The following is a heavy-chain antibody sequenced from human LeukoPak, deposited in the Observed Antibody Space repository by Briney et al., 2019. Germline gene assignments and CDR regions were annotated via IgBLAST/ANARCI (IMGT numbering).Heavy chain of an antibody. CDR2: IYYDGST. CDR3: ARGITIFGVPTPHFDY. V-gene: IGHV4-59*02. Sequence: SETLSLTCSVSGGSVNKWYWSWIRQPPGKGLEWIGYIYYDGSTNYNPSLKNRVTISVDTSNNQFSLKLSSVTAADTAMYYCARGITIFGVPTPHFDYWGQGTLVTVSS. D-gene: IGHD3-3*01. J-gene: IGHJ4*02. CDR1: GGSVNKWY.